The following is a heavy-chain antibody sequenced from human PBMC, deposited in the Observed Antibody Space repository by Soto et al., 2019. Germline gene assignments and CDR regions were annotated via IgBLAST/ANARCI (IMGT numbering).Heavy chain of an antibody. CDR2: IYSGST. CDR1: GYSITSDYC. CDR3: AKKGYYPSGKINLFDS. J-gene: IGHJ4*02. Sequence: SETLSLTCAVSGYSITSDYCWGWIRQPPGKGLEWIGSIYSGSTYYNPSLKSRVTISVDTSKNQFSLRLTSVTAADTAMYYCAKKGYYPSGKINLFDSWGQGTLVTVSS. D-gene: IGHD3-10*01. V-gene: IGHV4-38-2*01.